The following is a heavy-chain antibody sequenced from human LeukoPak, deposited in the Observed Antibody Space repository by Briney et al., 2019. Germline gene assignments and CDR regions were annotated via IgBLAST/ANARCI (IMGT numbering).Heavy chain of an antibody. CDR2: IYSGGST. CDR1: GFTVSSNY. V-gene: IGHV3-53*01. J-gene: IGHJ6*04. Sequence: PGGSLRLSCAASGFTVSSNYMSWVRQAPGKGLGWASVIYSGGSTYYADSVKGRFTISRDNAKNSLYLQMNSLRAEDTAVYYCAELGITMIGGVWGKGTTVTISS. CDR3: AELGITMIGGV. D-gene: IGHD3-10*02.